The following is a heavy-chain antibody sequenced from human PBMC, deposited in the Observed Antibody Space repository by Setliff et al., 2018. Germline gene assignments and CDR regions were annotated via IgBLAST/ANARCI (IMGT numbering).Heavy chain of an antibody. CDR2: INTITGNP. CDR3: ARDLGYCSRTSCHGDWFDP. Sequence: ASGRSCKASGYTFSSYAMNWVRQAPGQGLEWMGRINTITGNPTYAQGFTGRFVFSLDTSVSTAYLQISSLKPEDTAVYYCARDLGYCSRTSCHGDWFDPWGQGTLVTVSS. V-gene: IGHV7-4-1*02. CDR1: GYTFSSYA. D-gene: IGHD2-2*01. J-gene: IGHJ5*02.